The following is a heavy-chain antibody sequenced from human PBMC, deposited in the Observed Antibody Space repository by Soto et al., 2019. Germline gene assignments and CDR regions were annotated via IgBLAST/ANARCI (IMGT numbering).Heavy chain of an antibody. CDR2: IYYSGST. D-gene: IGHD3-22*01. V-gene: IGHV4-31*03. J-gene: IGHJ3*02. CDR1: GGSISSGGYY. Sequence: SETLSLTCTVSGGSISSGGYYWSWIRQHPGKGLEWIGYIYYSGSTYYNPSLKSRVTISADTSKNQFSLKLSSVTAADTAVYYCARKNYYDSSGYPYFDIWGQGTMVTVSS. CDR3: ARKNYYDSSGYPYFDI.